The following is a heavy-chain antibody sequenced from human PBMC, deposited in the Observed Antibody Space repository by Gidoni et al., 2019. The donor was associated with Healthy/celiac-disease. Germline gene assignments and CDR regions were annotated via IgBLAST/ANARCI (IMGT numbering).Heavy chain of an antibody. Sequence: EVQLVQSGAEAKKPGESLRISCKGSGYSFTSYWISWVRQMPGQGLEWMGRIDPSDSYTNYSPSFQGHVTISADKSISTAYLQWSSLKASDTAMYYCARLGYSGSLRVWFDPWGQGTLVTVSS. CDR2: IDPSDSYT. D-gene: IGHD1-26*01. CDR1: GYSFTSYW. J-gene: IGHJ5*02. V-gene: IGHV5-10-1*03. CDR3: ARLGYSGSLRVWFDP.